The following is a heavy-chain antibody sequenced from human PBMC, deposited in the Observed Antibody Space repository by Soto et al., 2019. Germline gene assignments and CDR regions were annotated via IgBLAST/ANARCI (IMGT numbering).Heavy chain of an antibody. J-gene: IGHJ3*02. CDR3: ARSGCSGGTCYRGYDGFDI. CDR2: IWYDGSNK. V-gene: IGHV3-33*01. D-gene: IGHD2-15*01. CDR1: GFPFSSFG. Sequence: QVQLVESGRGVVQPGKSLRLSCAASGFPFSSFGIHWVRQAPGEGLEWVAVIWYDGSNKYYADSVKGRFTISRDNAKNTVDLQMNSLRGEDASVYYCARSGCSGGTCYRGYDGFDIWGQGTKVTVSP.